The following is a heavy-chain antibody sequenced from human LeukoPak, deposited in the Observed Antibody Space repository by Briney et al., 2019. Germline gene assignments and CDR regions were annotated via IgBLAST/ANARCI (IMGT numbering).Heavy chain of an antibody. D-gene: IGHD3-22*01. Sequence: SETLSLTCAVSGGSISSSNWWSWVRQPPGKGLEWIGEIYHSGSTNYNPSLKSRVTISVDKSKNQFSLKLSSVTAADTAVYYCARDLYYYDSSGCGYWGQGTLVTVSS. CDR1: GGSISSSNW. V-gene: IGHV4-4*02. J-gene: IGHJ4*02. CDR3: ARDLYYYDSSGCGY. CDR2: IYHSGST.